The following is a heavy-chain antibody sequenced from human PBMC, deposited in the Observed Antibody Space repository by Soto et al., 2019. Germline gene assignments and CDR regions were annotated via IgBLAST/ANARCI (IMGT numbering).Heavy chain of an antibody. D-gene: IGHD2-8*01. V-gene: IGHV4-39*01. CDR1: GGSISSNIYY. CDR2: IHYSGST. Sequence: SETLSLTCTVSGGSISSNIYYWGWIRQPPGKGLEWIGHIHYSGSTYYDSSLKPRVTISVDTSKHQFSLKLSSVTAADTAVYYCVTLIGNSWLDSWSQGTLVTVSS. J-gene: IGHJ5*01. CDR3: VTLIGNSWLDS.